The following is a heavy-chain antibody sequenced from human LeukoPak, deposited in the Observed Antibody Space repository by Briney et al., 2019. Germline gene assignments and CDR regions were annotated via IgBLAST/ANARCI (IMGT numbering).Heavy chain of an antibody. V-gene: IGHV4-34*01. D-gene: IGHD3-10*01. CDR1: GGSFSGYY. J-gene: IGHJ4*02. CDR3: ARIVFGGSGNY. Sequence: PSETLSLTCAVYGGSFSGYYWSWIRQPPGKGLEWIGEINHSGSTNYNPSLKSRVTISVDTSKNQFSLKLSSVTAAVTAVYYCARIVFGGSGNYWGQGTLVTVSS. CDR2: INHSGST.